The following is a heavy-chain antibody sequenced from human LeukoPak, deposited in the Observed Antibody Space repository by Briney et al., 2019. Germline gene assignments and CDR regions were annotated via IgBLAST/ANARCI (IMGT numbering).Heavy chain of an antibody. J-gene: IGHJ3*01. Sequence: PGGSLRLSCAASGFTFSGFALTWVRQAPGKGLEWVSGISDSGGTTYYADSVKGRFTIPRDNSKNTLYLQMNSLRAEDTAVYYCAKGLIRYAFDVWGQGTMVTVSS. D-gene: IGHD3-10*01. CDR1: GFTFSGFA. CDR3: AKGLIRYAFDV. V-gene: IGHV3-23*01. CDR2: ISDSGGTT.